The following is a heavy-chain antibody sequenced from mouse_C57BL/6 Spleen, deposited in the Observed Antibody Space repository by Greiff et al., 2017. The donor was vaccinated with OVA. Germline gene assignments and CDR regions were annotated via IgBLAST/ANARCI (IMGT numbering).Heavy chain of an antibody. CDR3: ATTAQATNYYAMDY. J-gene: IGHJ4*01. Sequence: QVQLQQPGAELVMPGASVKLSCKASGYTFTSYWMHWVKQRPGQGLEWIGEIDPSDSYTNYNQKFKGKSTLTVDKSSSTAYMQLSSLTSEDSAVYYCATTAQATNYYAMDYWGQGTSVTVSS. CDR1: GYTFTSYW. D-gene: IGHD3-2*02. CDR2: IDPSDSYT. V-gene: IGHV1-69*01.